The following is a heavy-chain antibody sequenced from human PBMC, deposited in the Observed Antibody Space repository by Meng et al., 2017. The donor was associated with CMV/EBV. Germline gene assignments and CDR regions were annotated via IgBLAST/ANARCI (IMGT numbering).Heavy chain of an antibody. J-gene: IGHJ6*02. Sequence: ASVKVSCKASGYTFTSYGISWVRQAPGQGLEWMGWISAYNGNTNYAQKLQGRVTMTTDTSTSTAYMELRSLRSDDTAVYYFARDGLQGYDFWSGYYSYYYYYGMDVWGQGTTVTVSS. D-gene: IGHD3-3*01. CDR1: GYTFTSYG. CDR2: ISAYNGNT. CDR3: ARDGLQGYDFWSGYYSYYYYYGMDV. V-gene: IGHV1-18*01.